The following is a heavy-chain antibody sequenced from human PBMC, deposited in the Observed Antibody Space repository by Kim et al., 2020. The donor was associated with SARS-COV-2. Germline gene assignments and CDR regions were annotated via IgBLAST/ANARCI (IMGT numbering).Heavy chain of an antibody. V-gene: IGHV1-69*19. J-gene: IGHJ3*02. D-gene: IGHD2-21*02. CDR3: ARGCGGDCYTAFDI. Sequence: AQKFQGRVTITADESTSTAYMELSSLRSEDTAVYYCARGCGGDCYTAFDIWGQGTMVTVSS.